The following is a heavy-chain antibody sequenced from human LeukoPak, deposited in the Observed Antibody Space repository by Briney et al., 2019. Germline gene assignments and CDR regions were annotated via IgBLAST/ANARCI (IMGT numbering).Heavy chain of an antibody. V-gene: IGHV4-59*12. J-gene: IGHJ4*02. Sequence: SETLSLTCTVSGCSISSYYWSWIRQPPGKGLEWIGDIHYSGSTNYNPSPKNRVTISVDTSKNQFPLKLSSVTAADTAVYYCARAPSLNSRHYDFWSGYVESIYFFDYWGQGTLVTVSS. CDR3: ARAPSLNSRHYDFWSGYVESIYFFDY. CDR1: GCSISSYY. D-gene: IGHD3-3*01. CDR2: IHYSGST.